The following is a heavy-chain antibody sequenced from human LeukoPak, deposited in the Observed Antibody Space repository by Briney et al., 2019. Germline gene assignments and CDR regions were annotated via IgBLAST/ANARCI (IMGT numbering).Heavy chain of an antibody. J-gene: IGHJ4*02. Sequence: GGSLRLSCAASGFTVSTYFMSWVRQAPGKGLEWVSVIYPGGSTFYADSVKGRFTISRDNSKNTVYLQMNSLRAEDAAVYFCARDPRYYDFWSGYFYFDYWGQGTLVTVSS. CDR2: IYPGGST. V-gene: IGHV3-53*01. CDR3: ARDPRYYDFWSGYFYFDY. D-gene: IGHD3-3*01. CDR1: GFTVSTYF.